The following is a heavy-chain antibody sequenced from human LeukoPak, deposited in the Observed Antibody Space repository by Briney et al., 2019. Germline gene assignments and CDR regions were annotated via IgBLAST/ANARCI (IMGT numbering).Heavy chain of an antibody. D-gene: IGHD1-26*01. CDR3: ARGLLDY. CDR1: GGSISRYY. CDR2: INHSGST. V-gene: IGHV4-34*01. J-gene: IGHJ4*02. Sequence: SETLSLTCTVSGGSISRYYWSWIRQPPGKGLEWIGEINHSGSTNYNPSLKSRVTISVDTSKNQFSLKLSSVTAADTAVYYCARGLLDYWGQGTLVTVSS.